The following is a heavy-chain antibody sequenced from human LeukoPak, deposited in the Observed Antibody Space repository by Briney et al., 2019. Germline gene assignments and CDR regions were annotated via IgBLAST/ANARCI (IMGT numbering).Heavy chain of an antibody. CDR1: GFTVSSNY. V-gene: IGHV3-53*01. D-gene: IGHD3-22*01. Sequence: GGSLRLSCAASGFTVSSNYMTWVRQTPGKGLEWVSVIYSGGSTYYANSVKGRFTISRDNYKNTLYLQMNSLRAEDTAVYYCAGGYYDSSGYGGYDAFDIWGQGTMVTVSS. CDR3: AGGYYDSSGYGGYDAFDI. CDR2: IYSGGST. J-gene: IGHJ3*02.